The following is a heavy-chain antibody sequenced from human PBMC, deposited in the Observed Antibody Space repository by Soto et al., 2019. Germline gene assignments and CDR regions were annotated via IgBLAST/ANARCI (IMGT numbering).Heavy chain of an antibody. D-gene: IGHD3-16*01. CDR2: INHSGST. CDR3: AREARWGTFDY. Sequence: SETLSLTCAVYGGSFSGYYWSWIRQPPGKGLEWIGEINHSGSTNYNPSLKSRVTISVDTSKNQFSLKLSSVTAADTAVYYCAREARWGTFDYWGQGTLVTVSS. V-gene: IGHV4-34*01. CDR1: GGSFSGYY. J-gene: IGHJ4*02.